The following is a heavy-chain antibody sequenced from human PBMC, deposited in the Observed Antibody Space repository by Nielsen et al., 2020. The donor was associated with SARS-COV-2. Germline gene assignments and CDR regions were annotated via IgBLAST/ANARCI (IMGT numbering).Heavy chain of an antibody. CDR3: VRGLQVPNGLAHR. J-gene: IGHJ4*02. V-gene: IGHV3-74*01. CDR1: AFTFSTYW. D-gene: IGHD3-16*01. Sequence: GESLKISCAASAFTFSTYWMHWVRQAPGKGLVWVSRINSDGSSTSYADSVKGLFTISRDNAKNTLYLQMNSLRAEDTAVYYCVRGLQVPNGLAHRWGQGTLVTVSS. CDR2: INSDGSST.